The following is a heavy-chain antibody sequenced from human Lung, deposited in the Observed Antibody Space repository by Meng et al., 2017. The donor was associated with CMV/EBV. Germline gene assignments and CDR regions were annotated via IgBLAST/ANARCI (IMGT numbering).Heavy chain of an antibody. CDR1: GFNLRDYE. CDR2: MTTSGNSI. J-gene: IGHJ4*02. Sequence: SXKISXVVSGFNLRDYEVNWVRQAPGKGLEWVAYMTTSGNSIHYAASVRGRFTISRDNAQNSFFLHMDSLRVEDTAVYYCARDMDYTSAAYDYWGRGTXVAVAS. CDR3: ARDMDYTSAAYDY. D-gene: IGHD2-2*02. V-gene: IGHV3-48*03.